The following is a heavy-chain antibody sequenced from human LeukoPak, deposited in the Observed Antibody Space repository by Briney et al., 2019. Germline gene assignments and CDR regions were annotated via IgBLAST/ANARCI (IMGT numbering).Heavy chain of an antibody. CDR3: ARMYFDGAFDY. Sequence: GGSLRLSCAASGFTFSSYSMNWVRQAPGKGLEWVSSISSSSSYIYYADSVKGRFAISRDNAKNSLYLQMNSLRAEDTAVYYCARMYFDGAFDYWGQGTLVTVSS. V-gene: IGHV3-21*01. J-gene: IGHJ4*02. CDR1: GFTFSSYS. CDR2: ISSSSSYI. D-gene: IGHD3-9*01.